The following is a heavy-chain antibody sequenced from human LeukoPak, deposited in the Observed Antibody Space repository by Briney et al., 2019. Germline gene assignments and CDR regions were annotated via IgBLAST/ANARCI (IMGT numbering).Heavy chain of an antibody. Sequence: PSETLSLTCTVSGGSISSYYWSWIRQPAGKGLEWIGRIYTSGSTNYNPSLKSRVTMSVDTSKTQFSLKLSSVTAADTAVYYCARDNPFSSSSSPSWGQGTLVTVSS. D-gene: IGHD6-6*01. J-gene: IGHJ5*02. CDR3: ARDNPFSSSSSPS. CDR1: GGSISSYY. V-gene: IGHV4-4*07. CDR2: IYTSGST.